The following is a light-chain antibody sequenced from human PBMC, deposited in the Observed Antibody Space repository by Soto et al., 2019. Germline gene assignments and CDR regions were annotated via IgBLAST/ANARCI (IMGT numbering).Light chain of an antibody. CDR2: EVS. CDR3: SSYAGSNNFEIQV. J-gene: IGLJ3*02. V-gene: IGLV2-8*01. Sequence: QSALTQPPSASGSPGQSVTISCTGTSSDVGGYNYVSWYQQHPGKAPKLMIYEVSKRPSGVPDRFSGSKSGNTASLTVSGLQAEKGADYYCSSYAGSNNFEIQVFGGGTKLPVL. CDR1: SSDVGGYNY.